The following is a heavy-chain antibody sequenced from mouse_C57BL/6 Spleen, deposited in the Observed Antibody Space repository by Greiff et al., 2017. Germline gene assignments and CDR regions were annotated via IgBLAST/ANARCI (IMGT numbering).Heavy chain of an antibody. D-gene: IGHD1-1*01. CDR3: AKILRSYAMGY. V-gene: IGHV5-17*01. CDR2: ISSGSSTI. Sequence: EVQGVESGGGLVKPGGSLKLSCAASGFTFSDYGMHWVRQAPEKGLEWVAYISSGSSTIYYADTLKGRFTISRDNAKTTLFLQMTSLRSEDTALYYGAKILRSYAMGYWGQGTSVTVSS. CDR1: GFTFSDYG. J-gene: IGHJ4*01.